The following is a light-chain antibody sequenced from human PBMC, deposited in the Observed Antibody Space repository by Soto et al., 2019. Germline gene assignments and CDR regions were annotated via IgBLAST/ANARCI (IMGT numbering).Light chain of an antibody. CDR2: DVS. V-gene: IGLV2-14*01. CDR3: SSYTSSSTRV. CDR1: CSYVGGYNY. Sequence: QSVLTQPVSVSGSLGQSEPVSCTGTCSYVGGYNYVSWYQQHPGKAPKLMIYDVSNRPSGVSNRFSGSKSGNTASLTISGLQADDEADYYCSSYTSSSTRVFGTGTKVTVL. J-gene: IGLJ1*01.